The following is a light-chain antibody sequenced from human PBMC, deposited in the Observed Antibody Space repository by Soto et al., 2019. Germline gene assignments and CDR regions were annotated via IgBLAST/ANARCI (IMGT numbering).Light chain of an antibody. CDR3: QQHDKWPFT. CDR2: GAS. V-gene: IGKV3-15*01. CDR1: QSVSSN. J-gene: IGKJ2*01. Sequence: EIVMTQSPVTLSVSPGERATLSCRASQSVSSNLVWYQQKPGQAPRLLIYGASTRATGIPARLSGSGSGTEFTLPISSLQSEDFAVYYCQQHDKWPFTFGQGTKLDIK.